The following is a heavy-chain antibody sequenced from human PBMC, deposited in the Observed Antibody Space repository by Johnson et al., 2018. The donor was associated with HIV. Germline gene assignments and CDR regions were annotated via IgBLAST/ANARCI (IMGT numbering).Heavy chain of an antibody. CDR1: GFTFSSYP. D-gene: IGHD3-10*01. Sequence: QMLLVESGGGLVKPGGSLRLSCAASGFTFSSYPMHWVRQAPGKGLEWVAVISYDGSNKYYADSVKGRFTISRDNSKNTLYLQLNSLRAEDTAVYYCARGPLLWRAFDIWGQGTMVSVSS. J-gene: IGHJ3*02. CDR3: ARGPLLWRAFDI. V-gene: IGHV3-30*04. CDR2: ISYDGSNK.